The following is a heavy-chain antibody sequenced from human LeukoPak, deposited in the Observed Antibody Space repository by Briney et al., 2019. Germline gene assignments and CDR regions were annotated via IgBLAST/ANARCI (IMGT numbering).Heavy chain of an antibody. CDR3: ARDRELFGYCSSTSCYTLDY. V-gene: IGHV1-69*05. Sequence: SVKVSCKASGGTFSSYAISWVRQAPGQGLEWMGVIIPIFGTANYAQKFQGRVTITTDESTSTAYMELSSLRSEDTAVYYCARDRELFGYCSSTSCYTLDYWGQGTLVTVSS. D-gene: IGHD2-2*02. CDR2: IIPIFGTA. J-gene: IGHJ4*02. CDR1: GGTFSSYA.